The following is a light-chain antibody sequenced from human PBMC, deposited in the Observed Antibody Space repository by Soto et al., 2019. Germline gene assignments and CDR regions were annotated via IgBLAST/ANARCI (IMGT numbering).Light chain of an antibody. V-gene: IGLV2-14*03. J-gene: IGLJ1*01. CDR3: CAYSTGGTHV. Sequence: QSALTQPASVSGAPVQSITFSCTGTSSDVGSSDYVSWHQQHPGKAPKLIIYDVNNPPSGVPSRFSGSKSGNTASLIISGLQTEDEAEYYCCAYSTGGTHVFGTGTKVTVL. CDR1: SSDVGSSDY. CDR2: DVN.